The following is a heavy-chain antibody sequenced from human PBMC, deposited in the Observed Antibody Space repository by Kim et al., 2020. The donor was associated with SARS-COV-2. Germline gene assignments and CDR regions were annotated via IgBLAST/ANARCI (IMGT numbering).Heavy chain of an antibody. V-gene: IGHV1-24*01. J-gene: IGHJ5*02. CDR3: ATVNDGSGRSNWFDP. D-gene: IGHD3-10*01. Sequence: QKFQGRVNMTEDTSTDTAYMELSSLRSEDTAVYYCATVNDGSGRSNWFDPWGQGTLVTVSS.